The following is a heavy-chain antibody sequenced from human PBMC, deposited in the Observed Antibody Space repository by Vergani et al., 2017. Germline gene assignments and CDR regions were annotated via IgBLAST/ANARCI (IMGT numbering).Heavy chain of an antibody. CDR1: GGSISSYY. CDR3: ARVVDDYGDYEAEYFQH. CDR2: IYYSGST. Sequence: QVQLQESGPGLVKPSATLSLTCTVSGGSISSYYWSWIRQPPGKGLEWIGYIYYSGSTNYNPSLKSRVTISVDTSKNQFSLKLSSVTAADTAVYYCARVVDDYGDYEAEYFQHWGQGTLVTVSS. D-gene: IGHD4-17*01. V-gene: IGHV4-59*01. J-gene: IGHJ1*01.